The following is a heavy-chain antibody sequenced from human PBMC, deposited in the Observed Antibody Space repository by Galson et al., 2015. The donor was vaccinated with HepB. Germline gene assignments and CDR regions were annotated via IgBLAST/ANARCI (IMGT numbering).Heavy chain of an antibody. CDR2: ITSNGGRT. Sequence: SLRLSCAASGFTLSRYAMTWVRQAPGKGLEWISSITSNGGRTFYTNSVKGRFTISRDNSRNQVVLQLSSLRPEDTAVYYCAKDGIMVSNNPYQLHFWGQGTLVSVSS. CDR1: GFTLSRYA. J-gene: IGHJ4*02. CDR3: AKDGIMVSNNPYQLHF. D-gene: IGHD2-8*01. V-gene: IGHV3-23*01.